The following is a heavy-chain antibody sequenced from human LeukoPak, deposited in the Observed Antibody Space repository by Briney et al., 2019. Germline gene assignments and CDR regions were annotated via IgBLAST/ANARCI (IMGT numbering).Heavy chain of an antibody. Sequence: PGGSLRLSCAASGFTFNIYEMNWVRQAPGKGLEWVSYISSGGSTKYSADSVKGRFTISRDNPKNSLYLQMNSLRAEDTAVYYCARVHPVAGNDYWGQGTLVTVSS. CDR2: ISSGGSTK. CDR1: GFTFNIYE. J-gene: IGHJ4*02. CDR3: ARVHPVAGNDY. V-gene: IGHV3-48*03. D-gene: IGHD6-19*01.